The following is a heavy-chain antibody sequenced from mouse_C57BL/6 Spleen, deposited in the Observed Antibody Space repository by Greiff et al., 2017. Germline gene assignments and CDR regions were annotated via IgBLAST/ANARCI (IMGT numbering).Heavy chain of an antibody. V-gene: IGHV5-16*02. CDR2: INYDGSST. J-gene: IGHJ4*01. D-gene: IGHD2-1*01. Sequence: EVKVVESEGGLVQPGSSMKLSCTASGFTFSDYYMAWVRQVPEKGLEWVANINYDGSSTYYLDSLKSRFIISRDNAKNILYLQMSSLKSEDTATYYCARRSYYAAMDYWGQGTSVTVSS. CDR3: ARRSYYAAMDY. CDR1: GFTFSDYY.